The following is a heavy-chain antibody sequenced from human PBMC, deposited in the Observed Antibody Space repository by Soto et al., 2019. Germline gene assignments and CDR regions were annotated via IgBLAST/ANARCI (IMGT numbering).Heavy chain of an antibody. CDR1: GGSFSGYY. Sequence: QVQLQQWGAGLLKPSETLSLTCAVYGGSFSGYYWSWIRQPPGKGLEWIGEINHSGSTNYKPSLKSRVTLSVDTSKNQFSLKLSSVTAADTAVYYCARRRIAAAGTKKSKGWFDPWGQGTLVTVSS. CDR2: INHSGST. V-gene: IGHV4-34*01. J-gene: IGHJ5*02. D-gene: IGHD6-13*01. CDR3: ARRRIAAAGTKKSKGWFDP.